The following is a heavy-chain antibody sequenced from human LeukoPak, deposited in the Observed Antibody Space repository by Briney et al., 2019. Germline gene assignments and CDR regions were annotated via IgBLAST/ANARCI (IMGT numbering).Heavy chain of an antibody. D-gene: IGHD2-2*01. CDR1: GFTFTNYW. J-gene: IGHJ4*02. CDR3: ARGLDCRSTSCYLDN. Sequence: PGGSLRLSCAASGFTFTNYWMTWVRQAPGKGRDWVANIKQDGSEKFYVDSVKGRFTISRDNAKNSLDLQINSLGAEDTAVYYCARGLDCRSTSCYLDNWGQGTLVTVSS. V-gene: IGHV3-7*01. CDR2: IKQDGSEK.